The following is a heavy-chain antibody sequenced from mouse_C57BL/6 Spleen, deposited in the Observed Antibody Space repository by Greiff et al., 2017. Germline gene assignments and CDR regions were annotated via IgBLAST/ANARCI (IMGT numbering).Heavy chain of an antibody. V-gene: IGHV5-15*01. CDR3: ARPDGYDEGYAMDY. CDR1: GFTFSDYG. CDR2: ISNLAYSI. J-gene: IGHJ4*01. D-gene: IGHD2-2*01. Sequence: EVKLMESGGGLVQPGGSLKLSCAASGFTFSDYGMAWVRQAPRKGPEWVAFISNLAYSIYYADTVTGRFTISRENAKNTLYLEMSSLRSEDTAMYYCARPDGYDEGYAMDYWGQGTSVTVSS.